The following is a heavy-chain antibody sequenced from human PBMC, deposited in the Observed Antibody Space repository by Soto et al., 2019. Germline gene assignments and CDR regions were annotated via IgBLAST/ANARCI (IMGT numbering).Heavy chain of an antibody. CDR2: ISYDGSNK. CDR3: ARNSGASVNGMDV. J-gene: IGHJ6*02. V-gene: IGHV3-30-3*01. Sequence: GGSLRLSCAASGFTFSSYAMHWVSQAPGKGLEWVAVISYDGSNKYYADSVKGRFTISRDNSKNTLYLQMNSLRAEDTAVYYCARNSGASVNGMDVWGQGTTVTAP. CDR1: GFTFSSYA.